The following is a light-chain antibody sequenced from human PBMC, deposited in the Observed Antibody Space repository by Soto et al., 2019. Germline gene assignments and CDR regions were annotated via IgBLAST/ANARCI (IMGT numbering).Light chain of an antibody. Sequence: QPVLTQPPSASGTPGQRVTISCSGSSSNIGTNSVYWFQQLPGTAPKLLIYRSNQRPSGVPDRFSGSKSGTSGSLAISGLRSEDEADYYCAAWDDSLSGRVFGGGTKVTVL. V-gene: IGLV1-47*01. CDR3: AAWDDSLSGRV. CDR1: SSNIGTNS. CDR2: RSN. J-gene: IGLJ2*01.